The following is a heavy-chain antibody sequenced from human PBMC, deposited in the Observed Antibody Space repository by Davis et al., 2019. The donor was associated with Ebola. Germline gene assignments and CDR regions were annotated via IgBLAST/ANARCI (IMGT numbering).Heavy chain of an antibody. CDR1: GFTFSSYS. D-gene: IGHD2-2*02. V-gene: IGHV3-48*04. Sequence: GGSLRLSCAASGFTFSSYSMNWVRQAPGKGLEWVSYISSSSSTIYYADSVKGRFTISRDNAKNSLYLQMNSLRAEDTAVYYCAKGGVLVPAAIDPYYYYYGMDVWGQGTTVTVSS. CDR3: AKGGVLVPAAIDPYYYYYGMDV. CDR2: ISSSSSTI. J-gene: IGHJ6*02.